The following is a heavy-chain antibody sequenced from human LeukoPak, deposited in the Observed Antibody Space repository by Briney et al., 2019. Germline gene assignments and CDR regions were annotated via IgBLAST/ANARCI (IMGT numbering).Heavy chain of an antibody. D-gene: IGHD1-26*01. CDR2: IKSDGSST. CDR3: VRDNRSYNFDY. Sequence: GGSLRLSCAASGFTFSSYSMNWVRQAPGKGLVWVSCIKSDGSSTSTADSAKGRFTISRDNAKNTVYLQMNSLRAEDTAVYYCVRDNRSYNFDYWGQGTLVTVSS. J-gene: IGHJ4*02. CDR1: GFTFSSYS. V-gene: IGHV3-74*01.